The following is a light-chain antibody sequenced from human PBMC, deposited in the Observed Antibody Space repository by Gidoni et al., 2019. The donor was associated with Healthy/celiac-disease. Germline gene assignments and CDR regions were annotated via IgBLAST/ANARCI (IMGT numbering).Light chain of an antibody. CDR2: DAS. J-gene: IGKJ5*01. CDR1: QSVSSY. V-gene: IGKV3-11*01. Sequence: PPTLSLSPWERATLSFRASQSVSSYLAWYQQKPGQAPRLLIYDASNRATGIPARFSGSGSGTDFTLTISSLEPEDFAVYYCQQRSNWPITFGQGTRLEIK. CDR3: QQRSNWPIT.